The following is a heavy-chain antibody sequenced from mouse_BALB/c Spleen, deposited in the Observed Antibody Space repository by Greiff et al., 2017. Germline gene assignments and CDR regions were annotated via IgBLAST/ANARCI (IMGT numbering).Heavy chain of an antibody. V-gene: IGHV1-9*01. CDR3: ARGLITTVGGAY. CDR2: ILPGSGST. J-gene: IGHJ3*01. D-gene: IGHD1-1*01. CDR1: GYTFSSYW. Sequence: VKLQQSGAELMKPGASVKISCKATGYTFSSYWIEWVKQRPGHGLEWIGEILPGSGSTNYNEKFKGKATFTADTSSNTAYMQLSSLTSEDSAVYYCARGLITTVGGAYWGQGTLVTVSA.